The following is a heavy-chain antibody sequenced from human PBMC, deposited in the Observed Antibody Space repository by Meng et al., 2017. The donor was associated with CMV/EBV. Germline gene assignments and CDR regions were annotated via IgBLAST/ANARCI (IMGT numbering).Heavy chain of an antibody. Sequence: ASVKVSCKASGYTFTSYDINWVRQATGQGLEWMGWMNPNSGNTGYAQKLQGRVTITRNTSISTAYMELSSLRSEDTAVYYCAKVEGYCSSTSCAIDAFDIWGQGTMVTVSS. V-gene: IGHV1-8*03. CDR2: MNPNSGNT. CDR3: AKVEGYCSSTSCAIDAFDI. D-gene: IGHD2-2*01. J-gene: IGHJ3*02. CDR1: GYTFTSYD.